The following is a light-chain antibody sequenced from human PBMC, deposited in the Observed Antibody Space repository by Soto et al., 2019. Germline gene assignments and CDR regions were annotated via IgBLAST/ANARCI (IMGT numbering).Light chain of an antibody. CDR2: EGT. Sequence: QSALTQPASVSGSPGQSITISCTGTSSDVGSYNLVSWYQQHPGKAPKLIIYEGTHRPSGVSNRFSGSKSGNTASLTISGLQAEDEAHYYCSSYAGRVVVGGGTKLTVL. V-gene: IGLV2-23*01. J-gene: IGLJ2*01. CDR1: SSDVGSYNL. CDR3: SSYAGRVV.